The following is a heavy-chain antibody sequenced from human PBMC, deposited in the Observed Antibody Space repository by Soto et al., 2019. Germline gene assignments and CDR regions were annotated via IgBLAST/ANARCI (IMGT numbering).Heavy chain of an antibody. CDR1: GYTFTSYY. CDR3: ARGFPYHYGSGSPGQTFDY. J-gene: IGHJ4*02. Sequence: QVQLVQSGAEVKKPGASVKVSCKASGYTFTSYYMHWVRQAPGQGLEWMGIINPSGGSTSYAQKFQGRVTMTRDTSTSTVYMELSSLRSEDTAVYYCARGFPYHYGSGSPGQTFDYWGQGTLVTVSS. CDR2: INPSGGST. V-gene: IGHV1-46*01. D-gene: IGHD3-10*01.